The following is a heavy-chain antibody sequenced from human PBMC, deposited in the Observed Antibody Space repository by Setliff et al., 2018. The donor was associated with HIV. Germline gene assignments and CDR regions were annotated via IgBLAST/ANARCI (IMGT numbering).Heavy chain of an antibody. D-gene: IGHD3-16*02. J-gene: IGHJ4*02. Sequence: TGGSLRLSCAASGFTFSSYWMHWVRQAPGKGLVWFSRISSDGTDTSYADSVKGRFTISRDNAKNTLYLQMNSLRAEDTAVYYCARGGSYDYVWGSHRYRASLLWGQGTLVTVSS. V-gene: IGHV3-74*01. CDR2: ISSDGTDT. CDR3: ARGGSYDYVWGSHRYRASLL. CDR1: GFTFSSYW.